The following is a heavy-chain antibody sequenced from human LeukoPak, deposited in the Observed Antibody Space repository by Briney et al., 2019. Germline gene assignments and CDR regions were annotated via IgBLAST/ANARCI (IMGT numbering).Heavy chain of an antibody. Sequence: ASVKVSCKVSGDTLSELSMHWVRQAPGKGFEWMGGFEAEEGETIYAQNFQGRVTMTEDTSTDTAYLELSRLTSEDTAVYFCATTQKGSDSSDSSGPLPTFDHWGQGTLVAVSS. CDR3: ATTQKGSDSSDSSGPLPTFDH. CDR1: GDTLSELS. V-gene: IGHV1-24*01. D-gene: IGHD3-22*01. CDR2: FEAEEGET. J-gene: IGHJ4*03.